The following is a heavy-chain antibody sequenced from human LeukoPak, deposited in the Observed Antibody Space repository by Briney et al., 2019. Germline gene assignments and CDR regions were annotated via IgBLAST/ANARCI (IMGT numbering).Heavy chain of an antibody. CDR1: GFTFNRFG. CDR2: IKEDGSEK. J-gene: IGHJ4*02. CDR3: AKESNLAY. V-gene: IGHV3-7*01. Sequence: GGSLRLSCGASGFTFNRFGMSWVRQAPGKGLEWVANIKEDGSEKYYVDSVKGRFTISRDNAKNSLYLQMNSLRAEDTAVYYCAKESNLAYWGQGTLVTVSS.